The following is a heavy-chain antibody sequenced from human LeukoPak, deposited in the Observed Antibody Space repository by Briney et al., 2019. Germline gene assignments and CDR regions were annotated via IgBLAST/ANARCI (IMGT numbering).Heavy chain of an antibody. CDR2: ISISSSYI. Sequence: GGSLRLSCAASGFTFSSYNMNWVRQAPGKGLEWVSSISISSSYIYYADSVKGRFTISRDNAKNSLYLQMNSLRAEDTAVYYCAKDSRYCSTTSCSDFDYWGQGTLVTVSS. CDR1: GFTFSSYN. V-gene: IGHV3-21*01. D-gene: IGHD2-2*01. J-gene: IGHJ4*02. CDR3: AKDSRYCSTTSCSDFDY.